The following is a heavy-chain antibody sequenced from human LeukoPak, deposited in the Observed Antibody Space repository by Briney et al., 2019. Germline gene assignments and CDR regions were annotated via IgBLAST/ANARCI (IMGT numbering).Heavy chain of an antibody. CDR2: IIPIFGTA. V-gene: IGHV1-69*01. D-gene: IGHD3-22*01. J-gene: IGHJ4*02. CDR3: ARVRDYYDSSGYYSGFDY. Sequence: SVKASCKASGGTFTSYAISWVRQAPGQGLEWMGGIIPIFGTANYAQKFQGRVTITADESTSTAYMELSSLRSEDTAVYYCARVRDYYDSSGYYSGFDYWGQGTLVTVSS. CDR1: GGTFTSYA.